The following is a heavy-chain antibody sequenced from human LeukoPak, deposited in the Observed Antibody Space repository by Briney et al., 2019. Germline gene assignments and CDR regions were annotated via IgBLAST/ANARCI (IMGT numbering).Heavy chain of an antibody. CDR1: GDSISNHIYY. Sequence: PSETLSLTCAISGDSISNHIYYWDWIRQTPGKGLEWIGAVYYTGNAYYNPSLKSRVTISVDTSDNRFSLHLSSVNAADTAIYYCARLRALSGHRGAFDIWGQGTLVTVSS. CDR3: ARLRALSGHRGAFDI. CDR2: VYYTGNA. J-gene: IGHJ3*02. D-gene: IGHD5/OR15-5a*01. V-gene: IGHV4-39*01.